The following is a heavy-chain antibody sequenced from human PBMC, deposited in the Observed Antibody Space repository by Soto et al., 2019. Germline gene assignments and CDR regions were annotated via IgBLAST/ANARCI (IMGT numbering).Heavy chain of an antibody. J-gene: IGHJ6*02. D-gene: IGHD2-15*01. CDR2: IIPILGIA. Sequence: QVQLVQSGAEVKKPGSSVKVSCKASGGTFSSYTISWVRQAPGQGLEWMGRIIPILGIANYAQKFQGRVTITADKAXXTXYXXLSSLRSEDTAVYYCARDCSGGSCYPYYYYYGMDVWGQGTTVTVSS. V-gene: IGHV1-69*08. CDR1: GGTFSSYT. CDR3: ARDCSGGSCYPYYYYYGMDV.